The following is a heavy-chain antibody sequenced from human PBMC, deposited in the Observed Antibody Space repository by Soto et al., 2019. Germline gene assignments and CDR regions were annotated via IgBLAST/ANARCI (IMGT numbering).Heavy chain of an antibody. CDR1: GYTFTRYT. CDR3: ARGIATGQLDP. CDR2: INPDNGNT. J-gene: IGHJ5*02. D-gene: IGHD2-15*01. Sequence: ASVKVSCKASGYTFTRYTMNWVHQAPGRRLEWMGWINPDNGNTKSSQKLQDRVIITRDTSASTAYMDLSSLRSEDTAVYYCARGIATGQLDPWGQGTLVTVSS. V-gene: IGHV1-3*01.